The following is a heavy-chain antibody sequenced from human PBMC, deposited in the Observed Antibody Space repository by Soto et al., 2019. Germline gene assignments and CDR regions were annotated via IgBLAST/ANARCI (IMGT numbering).Heavy chain of an antibody. Sequence: GGSLRLSCAASGFTFSIYAMTWVRQAPGKGLEWVSVISDNGGYTSYADSVKGRFTISRDNSKNTLYLQMNSRGAEDTAVYYCGRSSGSHPHHDYWCQVILVTVSS. D-gene: IGHD1-26*01. CDR2: ISDNGGYT. CDR3: GRSSGSHPHHDY. CDR1: GFTFSIYA. J-gene: IGHJ4*02. V-gene: IGHV3-23*01.